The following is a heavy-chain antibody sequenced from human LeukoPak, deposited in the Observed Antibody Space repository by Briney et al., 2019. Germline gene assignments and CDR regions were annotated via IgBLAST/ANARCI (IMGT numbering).Heavy chain of an antibody. V-gene: IGHV3-23*01. CDR3: AKSDTPWGSWYYFDY. CDR1: GFTFSSDA. CDR2: ISGTTGST. J-gene: IGHJ4*02. Sequence: PGGSLRLSCAASGFTFSSDAMSWVRQARGKGLEWVSAISGTTGSTYYADSVKGRFTISRDISKNTLYLQMQSLRAEDTAVYYCAKSDTPWGSWYYFDYWGQGTLVTVSS. D-gene: IGHD6-13*01.